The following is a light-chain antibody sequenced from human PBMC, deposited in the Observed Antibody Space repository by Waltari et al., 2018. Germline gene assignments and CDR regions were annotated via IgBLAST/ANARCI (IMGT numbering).Light chain of an antibody. Sequence: DIQMTQSPSSLSASVGDRVTITCLASQSISNYLNWYQQKPGKAPKLLIYAASSWQSGVPTRFSGSGSGTDFTLTISSLQPEDFATYYCQQANSFPWTFGQGTKVEIK. CDR2: AAS. CDR3: QQANSFPWT. V-gene: IGKV1-39*01. J-gene: IGKJ1*01. CDR1: QSISNY.